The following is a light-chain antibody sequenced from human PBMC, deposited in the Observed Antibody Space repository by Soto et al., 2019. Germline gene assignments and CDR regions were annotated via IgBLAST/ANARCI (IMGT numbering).Light chain of an antibody. J-gene: IGLJ2*01. CDR3: QVWDSSTAV. CDR2: RDF. CDR1: NIGSKD. V-gene: IGLV3-9*01. Sequence: SYELTQPLSVSVGLGQTATIACGGNNIGSKDVHWYQQKPGQAPVLVIYRDFNRPSGIPERFSGSNSGNTATLSISRAQSGDEADYYCQVWDSSTAVFGGGTKLTVL.